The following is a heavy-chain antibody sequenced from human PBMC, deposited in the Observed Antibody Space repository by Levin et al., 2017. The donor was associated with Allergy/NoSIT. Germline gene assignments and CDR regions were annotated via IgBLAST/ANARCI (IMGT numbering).Heavy chain of an antibody. CDR3: ARDLEERVPGWYFDL. Sequence: AASVKVSCKASGYTFTSYYMHWVRQAPGQGLEWMGMINPSGGDTSYAQEFQGRVTMTRDTSTSTVFVDVSSLRSEDTAVYYCARDLEERVPGWYFDLWGRGTLVTVSS. V-gene: IGHV1-46*01. CDR1: GYTFTSYY. J-gene: IGHJ2*01. CDR2: INPSGGDT.